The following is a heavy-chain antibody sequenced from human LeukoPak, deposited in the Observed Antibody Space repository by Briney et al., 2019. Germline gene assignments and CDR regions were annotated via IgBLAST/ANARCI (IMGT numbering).Heavy chain of an antibody. CDR1: GFTFSGSA. V-gene: IGHV3-73*01. CDR3: TPSWYDILTGSDY. CDR2: IRSKANSYAT. J-gene: IGHJ4*02. Sequence: QPGGSLKLSCAASGFTFSGSAMHWVRQASGKGLEWVGRIRSKANSYATAYAASVKGRFTICRDDSKNTAYLQMNSLKTEDTAVYYCTPSWYDILTGSDYWGQGTLVTVSS. D-gene: IGHD3-9*01.